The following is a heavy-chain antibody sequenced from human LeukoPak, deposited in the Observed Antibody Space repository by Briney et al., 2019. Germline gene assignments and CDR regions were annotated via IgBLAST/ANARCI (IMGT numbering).Heavy chain of an antibody. D-gene: IGHD3-9*01. CDR3: ARGLPGSGLTIDG. CDR1: GFTFGAYD. J-gene: IGHJ4*02. CDR2: IGTAHNT. Sequence: GGSLRLSCAASGFTFGAYDMHWVRQTTGRRLEWVSSIGTAHNTFQPGSVKGRFFISRENAKNSLYLQMNNLRDGDTAAYYCARGLPGSGLTIDGWGQGSPVTVSS. V-gene: IGHV3-13*01.